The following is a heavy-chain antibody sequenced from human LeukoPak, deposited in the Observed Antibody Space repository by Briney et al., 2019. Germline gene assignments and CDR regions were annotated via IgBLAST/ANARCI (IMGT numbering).Heavy chain of an antibody. CDR1: GLTVSSEY. CDR2: IQSKADGGTT. J-gene: IGHJ4*02. Sequence: GGSLSLSCAASGLTVSSEYMSWVRQAPGKGLEWVGRIQSKADGGTTDYAAPVRGRFTISRDDSKNTLYLQMDSLKTEDTAVYYCTARIVVTGTDFDYWGQGTLVTVSS. D-gene: IGHD6-19*01. CDR3: TARIVVTGTDFDY. V-gene: IGHV3-15*01.